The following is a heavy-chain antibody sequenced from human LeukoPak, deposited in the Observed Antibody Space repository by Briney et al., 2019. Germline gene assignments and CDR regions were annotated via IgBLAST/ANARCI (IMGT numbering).Heavy chain of an antibody. CDR3: AKDFKDMTTYYYYGMDV. V-gene: IGHV3-30*18. J-gene: IGHJ6*02. D-gene: IGHD4-11*01. CDR1: GFTFSSYG. Sequence: GGSLRLSCAASGFTFSSYGMHWVRQAPGKGLEWVAVISYDGSNKYYADSVKCRFTISRDNSKNTLYLQMNSLRAEDTAVYYCAKDFKDMTTYYYYGMDVWGQGTTVTVSS. CDR2: ISYDGSNK.